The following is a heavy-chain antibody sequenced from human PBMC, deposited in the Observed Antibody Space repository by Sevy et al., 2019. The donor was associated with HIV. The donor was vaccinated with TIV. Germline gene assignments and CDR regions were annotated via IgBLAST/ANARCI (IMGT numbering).Heavy chain of an antibody. CDR3: TTGGGLSGVVSLVLADY. V-gene: IGHV3-15*07. J-gene: IGHJ4*02. CDR1: GFSCSNVW. Sequence: GGSLRLSCAASGFSCSNVWMNWVRQAPGKGLEWVGRIAGKSAGGTTEYGAPVKGRFTISRDDSRNTVYLQMNSLKTEDTGVYYCTTGGGLSGVVSLVLADYWGQGTLVTVSS. CDR2: IAGKSAGGTT. D-gene: IGHD6-6*01.